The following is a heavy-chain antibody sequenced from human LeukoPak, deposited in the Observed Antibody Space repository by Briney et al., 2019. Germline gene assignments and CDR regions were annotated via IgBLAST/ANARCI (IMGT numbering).Heavy chain of an antibody. V-gene: IGHV4-34*01. D-gene: IGHD5-18*01. CDR3: ARYSFVSAFDI. J-gene: IGHJ3*02. CDR2: INHSGST. CDR1: GGPFSGYY. Sequence: SETLSLTCAVYGGPFSGYYWSWIRQPPGKGLEWIGEINHSGSTNYNPSLKSRVTISVDTSKNQFSLKLSSVTAADTAVYYCARYSFVSAFDIWAKGQWSPSLQ.